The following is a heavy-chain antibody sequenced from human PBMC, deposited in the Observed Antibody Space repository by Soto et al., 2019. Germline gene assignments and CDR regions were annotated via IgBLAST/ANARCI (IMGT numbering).Heavy chain of an antibody. J-gene: IGHJ6*02. Sequence: QITLKESGPTLVKPTQTLTLTCTFSGLSLSTTGVGVGWIRQPPGKALEWLALIYWDDDKRYSPSLKSRLTITKDPSKNQVVLTMTSMEPVHTATYYCVQSRRGGDCLQSYSSRSYYGLDVWGQGTTVSVSS. CDR2: IYWDDDK. D-gene: IGHD2-21*02. V-gene: IGHV2-5*02. CDR3: VQSRRGGDCLQSYSSRSYYGLDV. CDR1: GLSLSTTGVG.